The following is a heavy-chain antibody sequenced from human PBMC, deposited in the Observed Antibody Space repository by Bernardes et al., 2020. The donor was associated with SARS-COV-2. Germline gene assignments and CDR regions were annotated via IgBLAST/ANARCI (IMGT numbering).Heavy chain of an antibody. CDR2: VSWAVSTT. V-gene: IGHV3-43*01. D-gene: IGHD3-3*01. CDR3: ATERQSLTVFGVGHDAFDF. Sequence: GGSLRLSCAASGFTFEDYTMHWVRHVPGKGLEWVSLVSWAVSTTTYADSVKGRFIISRDSSRNTVHLQMDSLRKEDTALYYCATERQSLTVFGVGHDAFDFWGQGTMVTVSS. J-gene: IGHJ3*01. CDR1: GFTFEDYT.